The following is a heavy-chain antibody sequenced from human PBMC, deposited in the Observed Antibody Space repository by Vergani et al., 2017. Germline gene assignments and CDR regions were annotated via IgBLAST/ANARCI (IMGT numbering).Heavy chain of an antibody. J-gene: IGHJ4*02. CDR2: INHSGST. V-gene: IGHV4-34*01. Sequence: QVQLQQWGAGLLKPSETLSLTCAVYGGSFSGYYWSWIRQPPGKGLELIGEINHSGSTNYNPSLKRRVTISVDTSKNQFSLKLSSVTAADTAVYYCARGVEQWLAFDYWGQGTLVTVSS. D-gene: IGHD6-19*01. CDR3: ARGVEQWLAFDY. CDR1: GGSFSGYY.